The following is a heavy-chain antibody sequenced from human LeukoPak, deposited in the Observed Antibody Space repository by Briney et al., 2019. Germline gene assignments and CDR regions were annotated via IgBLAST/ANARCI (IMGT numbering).Heavy chain of an antibody. CDR3: ARGGYYGSGNDFRFDP. CDR2: IYYSGST. CDR1: GGSISSYY. Sequence: PSGTLSLTCAVSGGSISSYYWSWIRQPPGKGLEWIGYIYYSGSTYYKPSLKSRVTISVGTSKNQFSLKLNSVTAADTAVYYCARGGYYGSGNDFRFDPWGQGTLVTVSS. J-gene: IGHJ5*02. V-gene: IGHV4-59*01. D-gene: IGHD3-10*01.